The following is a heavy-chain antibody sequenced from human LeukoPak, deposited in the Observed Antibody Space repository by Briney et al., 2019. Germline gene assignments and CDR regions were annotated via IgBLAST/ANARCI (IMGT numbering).Heavy chain of an antibody. J-gene: IGHJ6*01. CDR2: VSSSSSYI. CDR3: ARGSEGYCSGGGCYYGMDV. V-gene: IGHV3-21*01. CDR1: GFTFSSYT. D-gene: IGHD2-15*01. Sequence: GGSLRLSCAASGFTFSSYTMNWVRQAPGKGLEWVSYVSSSSSYIYYADSVKGRFTISRDNAENSLYLQMNSLRAEDTAVYYCARGSEGYCSGGGCYYGMDVWGQGTTVTVSS.